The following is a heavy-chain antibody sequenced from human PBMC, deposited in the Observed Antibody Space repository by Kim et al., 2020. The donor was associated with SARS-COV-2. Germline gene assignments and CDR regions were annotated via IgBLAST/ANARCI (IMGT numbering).Heavy chain of an antibody. J-gene: IGHJ5*02. CDR1: GGSISSSSYY. V-gene: IGHV4-39*01. CDR2: IYYSGST. D-gene: IGHD2-8*01. CDR3: ARGDVLMVYAGGWFDP. Sequence: SETLSLTCTVSGGSISSSSYYWGWIRQPPGKGLEWIGSIYYSGSTYYNPSLKSRVTISVDTSKNQFSLKLSSVTAADTAVYYCARGDVLMVYAGGWFDPWGQGTLVTVSS.